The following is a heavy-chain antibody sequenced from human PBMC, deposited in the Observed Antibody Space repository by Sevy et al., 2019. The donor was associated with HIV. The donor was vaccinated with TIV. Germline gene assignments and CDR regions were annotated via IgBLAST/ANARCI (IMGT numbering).Heavy chain of an antibody. CDR3: ARGGELGYCSSTSCYPFDY. CDR1: GYTFTSYG. V-gene: IGHV1-18*04. J-gene: IGHJ4*02. D-gene: IGHD2-2*01. CDR2: ISAYNGNT. Sequence: ASVKVSCKASGYTFTSYGISWVRQAPGQGLEWMGWISAYNGNTNYAQKFQGRVTMTTDTSTSTAYMELRSLRSDDTAVYYWARGGELGYCSSTSCYPFDYWGQGTLVTVSS.